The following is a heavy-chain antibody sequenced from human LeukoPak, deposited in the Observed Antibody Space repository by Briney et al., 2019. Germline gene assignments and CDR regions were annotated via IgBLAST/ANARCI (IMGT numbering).Heavy chain of an antibody. D-gene: IGHD1-7*01. CDR3: TTGTGTLGY. J-gene: IGHJ4*02. V-gene: IGHV3-15*01. Sequence: PGGSLRLSYAASRFTYSNAWMSWVRQAPGKGLEWVGRIKSKTDGGTKDYAAPVKCRFTISRHDSKNTLYLQTNSLKTEATAVYYCTTGTGTLGYWGQGTLVTVSS. CDR1: RFTYSNAW. CDR2: IKSKTDGGTK.